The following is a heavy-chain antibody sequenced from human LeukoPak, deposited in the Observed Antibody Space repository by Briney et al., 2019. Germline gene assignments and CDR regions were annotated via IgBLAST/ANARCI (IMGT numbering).Heavy chain of an antibody. CDR1: GFTFSSYG. D-gene: IGHD1-26*01. CDR3: ALSTTIVGATFSNY. J-gene: IGHJ4*02. V-gene: IGHV3-30*02. CDR2: IRYDGSNK. Sequence: GGSLRLSCAASGFTFSSYGMHWVRQAPGKGLEWVAFIRYDGSNKYYADSVKGRFTISRDNSKNTLYLQMNSLRAEDTAVYYCALSTTIVGATFSNYWGQGTLVTVTS.